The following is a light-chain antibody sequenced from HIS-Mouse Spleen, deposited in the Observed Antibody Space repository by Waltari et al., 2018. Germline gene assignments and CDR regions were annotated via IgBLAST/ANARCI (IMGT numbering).Light chain of an antibody. CDR3: QQLNSYPST. J-gene: IGKJ1*01. Sequence: DIQLTQSPSFLSASVGDRVTITCRARQGISSYLAWYQQKPGKAPKLPIYAASTLQSGGPSRFSGSGSGTEFTLTISSLQPEDFATYYCQQLNSYPSTFGQGTKVEIK. CDR2: AAS. V-gene: IGKV1-9*01. CDR1: QGISSY.